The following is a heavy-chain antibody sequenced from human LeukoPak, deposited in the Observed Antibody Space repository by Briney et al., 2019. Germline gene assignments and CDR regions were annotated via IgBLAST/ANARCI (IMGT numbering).Heavy chain of an antibody. CDR2: IYYSGST. D-gene: IGHD3-10*01. Sequence: PSETLSLTCTVSGGSISSYYWSWIRQPPGKGLEWIGYIYYSGSTNYNPSLKSRVTISVDTSKNQFSLKLSSVTAAVTAVYYCATGGGMVRGVQDPFDYWGQGTLVTVSS. CDR1: GGSISSYY. CDR3: ATGGGMVRGVQDPFDY. V-gene: IGHV4-59*01. J-gene: IGHJ4*02.